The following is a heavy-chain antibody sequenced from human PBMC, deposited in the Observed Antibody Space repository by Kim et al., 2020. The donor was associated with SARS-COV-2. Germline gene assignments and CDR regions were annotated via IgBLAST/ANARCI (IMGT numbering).Heavy chain of an antibody. CDR1: GGSISRYY. V-gene: IGHV4-59*08. Sequence: SETLSLTCTVSGGSISRYYWSWIRQPPGKGLEWIGQIYYNGGTKYSPSFESRVTMSVDTSKNHFSLRLGSVTAADTAVYFCARHHSTGWYTFDYWGQGTL. CDR3: ARHHSTGWYTFDY. CDR2: IYYNGGT. D-gene: IGHD6-19*01. J-gene: IGHJ4*02.